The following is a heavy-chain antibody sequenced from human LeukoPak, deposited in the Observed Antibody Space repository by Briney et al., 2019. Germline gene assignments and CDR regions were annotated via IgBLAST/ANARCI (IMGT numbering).Heavy chain of an antibody. J-gene: IGHJ4*02. CDR1: GFTFSSYW. Sequence: GGSLRLSCAASGFTFSSYWMSWVRQAPGKGLEWVANIKQDGSEKYYVDSVKGRFTISRDNAKNSLYLQMNSLRAEDTAVYYCARAAFGRYFDWLLYSLAYFDYWGQGTLVTVSS. D-gene: IGHD3-9*01. CDR3: ARAAFGRYFDWLLYSLAYFDY. V-gene: IGHV3-7*01. CDR2: IKQDGSEK.